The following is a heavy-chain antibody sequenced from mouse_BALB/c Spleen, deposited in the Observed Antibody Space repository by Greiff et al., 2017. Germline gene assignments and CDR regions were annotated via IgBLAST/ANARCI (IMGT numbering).Heavy chain of an antibody. CDR2: ISCYNGAT. V-gene: IGHV1S34*01. CDR3: ARGHYYGSSYENYFDY. CDR1: GYSFTGYY. J-gene: IGHJ2*01. D-gene: IGHD1-1*01. Sequence: LVKTGASVKISCKASGYSFTGYYMHWVKQSHGKSLEWIGYISCYNGATSYNQKFKGKATFTVDTSSSTAYMHFNSLTSEDSAVYYCARGHYYGSSYENYFDYWGQGTTRTVSS.